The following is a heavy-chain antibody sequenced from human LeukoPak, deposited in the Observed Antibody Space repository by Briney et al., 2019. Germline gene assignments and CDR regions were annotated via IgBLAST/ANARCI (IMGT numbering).Heavy chain of an antibody. Sequence: PGGSLRLSCAASGFTFSSYSMNWVRQAPGKGLEWISYISETSSFMYYADSVKGRFTISRDNAKNSLYLQMKSLKTEDTAVYYCTRHRYGDSGGDFDYWGQGTRVTVSS. CDR3: TRHRYGDSGGDFDY. CDR1: GFTFSSYS. CDR2: ISETSSFM. D-gene: IGHD5-18*01. V-gene: IGHV3-48*01. J-gene: IGHJ4*02.